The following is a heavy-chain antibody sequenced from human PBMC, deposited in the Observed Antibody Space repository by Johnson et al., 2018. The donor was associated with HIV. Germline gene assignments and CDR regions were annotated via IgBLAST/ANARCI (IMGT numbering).Heavy chain of an antibody. D-gene: IGHD3-3*01. V-gene: IGHV3-30*02. CDR3: ANDFWSGSGI. Sequence: VQLVESGGGVVQPGRSLRLSCAASGFSFSSYGMHWVRQASGKGLEWVAFIRYDGSKMYYAESVKGRFTIYRDNSKSTLYLQMKSLRAEDTAVYYCANDFWSGSGIWGQGTMVTVSS. J-gene: IGHJ3*02. CDR2: IRYDGSKM. CDR1: GFSFSSYG.